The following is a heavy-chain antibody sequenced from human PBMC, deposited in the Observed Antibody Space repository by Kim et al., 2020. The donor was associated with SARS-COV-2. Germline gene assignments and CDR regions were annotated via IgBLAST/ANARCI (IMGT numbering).Heavy chain of an antibody. Sequence: KGRFTISRDNAKNSLYLQMNSLRAEDTAVYYCARDRGGIQTYYYYYGMDVWGQGTTVTVSS. V-gene: IGHV3-11*06. CDR3: ARDRGGIQTYYYYYGMDV. J-gene: IGHJ6*02. D-gene: IGHD5-18*01.